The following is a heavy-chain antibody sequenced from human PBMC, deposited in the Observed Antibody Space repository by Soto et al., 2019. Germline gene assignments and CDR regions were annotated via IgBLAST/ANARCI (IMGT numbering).Heavy chain of an antibody. CDR1: GGTFSSYA. D-gene: IGHD3-22*01. CDR3: ARGPYYYDSSGYYAIEAFEI. J-gene: IGHJ3*02. Sequence: QVQLVQSGAEVKKPGSSVKVSCKASGGTFSSYAISWVRQAPGQGLEWMGGSIPILGTANYAQKFQGRVTIKADESRSTLYLEVSSLRSEDTAVYYCARGPYYYDSSGYYAIEAFEIWGQGTMVTVSS. CDR2: SIPILGTA. V-gene: IGHV1-69*11.